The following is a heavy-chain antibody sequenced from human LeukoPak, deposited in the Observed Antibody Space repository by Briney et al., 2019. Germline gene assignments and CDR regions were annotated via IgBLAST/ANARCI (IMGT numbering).Heavy chain of an antibody. CDR2: IIYPGNT. J-gene: IGHJ4*02. CDR3: ARGGGLRSFDY. D-gene: IGHD3-16*01. Sequence: KPSETLSLTCGVDSGSLNDYYWTWIRQSPGKGLEWIGEIIYPGNTKYNPSLKSRVIISMDTSKNQSSLKMYSLTAADTAVYYCARGGGLRSFDYWGQGTLVSVSS. V-gene: IGHV4-34*01. CDR1: SGSLNDYY.